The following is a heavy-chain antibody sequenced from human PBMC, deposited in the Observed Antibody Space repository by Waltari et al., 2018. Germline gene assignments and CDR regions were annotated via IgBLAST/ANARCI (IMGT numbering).Heavy chain of an antibody. CDR3: ARRVVRGTYDY. Sequence: QLQLQESGPGLVKPSATLSLTCTVSGGSISSSSYYWGWIRQPPGKGLEWIGSIYYSGSTYYNPSLKSRVTISVDTSKNQFSLKLSSVTAADTAVYYCARRVVRGTYDYWGQGTLVTVSS. CDR1: GGSISSSSYY. CDR2: IYYSGST. V-gene: IGHV4-39*07. D-gene: IGHD3-10*01. J-gene: IGHJ4*02.